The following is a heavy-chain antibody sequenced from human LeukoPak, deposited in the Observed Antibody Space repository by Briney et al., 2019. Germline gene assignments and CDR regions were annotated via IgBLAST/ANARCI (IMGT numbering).Heavy chain of an antibody. D-gene: IGHD3-10*01. CDR3: ASTTYGEYGDYFDY. CDR1: GGSISSYY. Sequence: SETLSLTCTVSGGSISSYYWSWIRQHPGKGLEWIGYIYYSGSTNYNPSLKSRVTISVDTSKNQFSLKLSSVTAADTAVYYCASTTYGEYGDYFDYWGQGTLVTVSS. J-gene: IGHJ4*02. V-gene: IGHV4-59*01. CDR2: IYYSGST.